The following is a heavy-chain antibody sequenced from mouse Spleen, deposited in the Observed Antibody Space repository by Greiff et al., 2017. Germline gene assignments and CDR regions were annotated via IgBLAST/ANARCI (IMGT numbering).Heavy chain of an antibody. D-gene: IGHD1-1*01. V-gene: IGHV5-17*01. Sequence: EVKLVESGGGLVKPGGSLKLSCAASGFTFSDYGMHWVRQAPEKGLEWVAYISSGSSTIYYADTVKGRFTISRDNAKNTLFLQMTSLRSEDTAMYYCARMRLLRYYFDYWGQGTTLTVSS. CDR1: GFTFSDYG. CDR3: ARMRLLRYYFDY. CDR2: ISSGSSTI. J-gene: IGHJ2*01.